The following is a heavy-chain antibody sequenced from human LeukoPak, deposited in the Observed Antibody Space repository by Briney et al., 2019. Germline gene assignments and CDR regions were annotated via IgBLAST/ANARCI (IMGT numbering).Heavy chain of an antibody. D-gene: IGHD6-13*01. J-gene: IGHJ6*03. CDR1: GYTFTSYD. CDR2: MNHNSGNT. CDR3: ARGRGSSSSWYDYYYYYYMDV. V-gene: IGHV1-8*01. Sequence: GASVKVSCKASGYTFTSYDINWVRQATGQGLEWMGWMNHNSGNTGYAQKFQGRVTMTRNTSISTAYMELSSLRSEDTAVYYCARGRGSSSSWYDYYYYYYMDVWGKGTTVTVSS.